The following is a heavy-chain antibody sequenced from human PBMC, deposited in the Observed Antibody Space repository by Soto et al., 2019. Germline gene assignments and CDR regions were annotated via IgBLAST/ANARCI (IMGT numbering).Heavy chain of an antibody. CDR3: ARDGGSGWFQH. V-gene: IGHV4-59*01. CDR2: IYYSGST. CDR1: GGSISSYY. Sequence: PSETLSLTCTVSGGSISSYYWSWIRQPPGKGLEWIGYIYYSGSTNYNPSLKSRVTISVDTSKNQFSLKLSSVTAADTAVYYCARDGGSGWFQHWGQGTLVTVSS. J-gene: IGHJ1*01. D-gene: IGHD6-19*01.